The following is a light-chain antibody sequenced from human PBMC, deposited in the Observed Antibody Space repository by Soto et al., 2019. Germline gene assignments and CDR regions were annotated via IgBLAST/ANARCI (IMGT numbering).Light chain of an antibody. J-gene: IGKJ4*01. Sequence: IVLTQSPGTLSLSPGERATLSCRASQSVSSSFSAWYQQKPGQAPRLLIYGASSRATGIPDRFSGSGSGTDFTLTISRLEPEDVAVYYCQQYGSSPLTFGGGTKVEIK. CDR3: QQYGSSPLT. V-gene: IGKV3-20*01. CDR1: QSVSSSF. CDR2: GAS.